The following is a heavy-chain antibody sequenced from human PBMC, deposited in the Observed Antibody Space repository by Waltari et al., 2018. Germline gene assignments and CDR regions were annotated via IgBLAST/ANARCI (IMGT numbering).Heavy chain of an antibody. V-gene: IGHV1-24*01. D-gene: IGHD3-10*01. J-gene: IGHJ5*02. CDR3: ATAPITMVRGVIITEGWFDP. CDR2: FDPEDGET. CDR1: GYTLTELS. Sequence: QVQLVQSGAEVKKPGASVKVSCKVSGYTLTELSMHWVRQAPGKGLEWMGGFDPEDGETIYAQKFQGRVTMTDDTSTDTAYMELSSLRSEDTAVYYCATAPITMVRGVIITEGWFDPWGQGTLVTVSS.